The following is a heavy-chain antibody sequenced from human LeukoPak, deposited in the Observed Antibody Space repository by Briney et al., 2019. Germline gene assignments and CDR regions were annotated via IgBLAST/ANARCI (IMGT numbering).Heavy chain of an antibody. J-gene: IGHJ4*02. CDR3: VRGGVSGGFDY. CDR1: GFTFSISW. Sequence: PGGSLRLSCATPGFTFSISWMTWVRQAPGKGLEWVAFMNKDGSEKNCVDSVQGRFTISRDDAKNSLFLQMNSLRAEDTAVYYRVRGGVSGGFDYWGQGTLVTVSS. CDR2: MNKDGSEK. V-gene: IGHV3-7*03. D-gene: IGHD1-26*01.